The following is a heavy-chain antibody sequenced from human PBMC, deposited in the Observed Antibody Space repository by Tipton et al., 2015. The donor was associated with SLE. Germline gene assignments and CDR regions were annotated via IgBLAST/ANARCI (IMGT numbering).Heavy chain of an antibody. CDR1: GFAFSSYA. Sequence: SLRLSCLTSGFAFSSYAMAWVRQSPERGLEWVSSLTATGDKTYYADSVKGRFTVSRDNGEKTLSLHMHNLRVEDTGVYYCAKWHSLALAPVTYGGQGTLVSVSS. V-gene: IGHV3-23*01. J-gene: IGHJ4*02. CDR3: AKWHSLALAPVTY. D-gene: IGHD3-16*01. CDR2: LTATGDKT.